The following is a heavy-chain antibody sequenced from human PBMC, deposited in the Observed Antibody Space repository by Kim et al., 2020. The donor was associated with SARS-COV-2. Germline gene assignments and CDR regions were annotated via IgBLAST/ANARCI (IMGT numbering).Heavy chain of an antibody. Sequence: ASVKVSCKASGYTFTSYYMHWVRQAPGQGLEWMGIINPSGGSTSYAQKFQGRVTMTRDTSTSTVYMELSSLRSEDTAVYYCAVGIVVVPAAIGFYYYYYYGMDVWGQGTTVTVSS. CDR1: GYTFTSYY. V-gene: IGHV1-46*01. J-gene: IGHJ6*02. CDR2: INPSGGST. CDR3: AVGIVVVPAAIGFYYYYYYGMDV. D-gene: IGHD2-2*01.